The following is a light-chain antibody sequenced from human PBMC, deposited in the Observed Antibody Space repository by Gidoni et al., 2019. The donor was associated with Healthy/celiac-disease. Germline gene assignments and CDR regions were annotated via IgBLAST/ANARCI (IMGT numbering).Light chain of an antibody. CDR2: KAS. J-gene: IGKJ2*01. Sequence: DIQMTQSPSTLSASVGDRVTITCRASQSISSWLAWYQQKPWKAPKLLIYKASSLESGVPSRFSGSGSGTEFTLTISSLQPDDFATYYCQQYNSYRYTFGQXTKLEIK. V-gene: IGKV1-5*03. CDR3: QQYNSYRYT. CDR1: QSISSW.